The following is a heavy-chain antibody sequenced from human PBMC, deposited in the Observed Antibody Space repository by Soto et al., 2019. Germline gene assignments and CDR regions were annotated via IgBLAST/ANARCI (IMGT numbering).Heavy chain of an antibody. CDR3: ARDLNFALFDY. CDR2: ISSSSSTI. Sequence: EVQLVESGGGLVQPGGSLRLSCAASGFTFSSYSMNWVRQAPGKGLEWVSYISSSSSTIYYAASVKGRFTISRDNAKNSLYLQMNPLRAEDTAVYYCARDLNFALFDYWGQGTLVTVSS. J-gene: IGHJ4*02. CDR1: GFTFSSYS. V-gene: IGHV3-48*01.